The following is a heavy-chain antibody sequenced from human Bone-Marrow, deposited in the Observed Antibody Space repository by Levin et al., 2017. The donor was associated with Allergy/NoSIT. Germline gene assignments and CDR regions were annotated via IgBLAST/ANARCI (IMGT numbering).Heavy chain of an antibody. J-gene: IGHJ4*02. V-gene: IGHV3-7*01. Sequence: PGESLKISCAASGFTFSGFRMGWVRQAPGKGLEWVANINQDGSEKDYVDSVKGRFTISRDNARNSLYLQVNSLRVEDTAVYYCARKSMVYVIRAFDSWGQGTLVTVSS. D-gene: IGHD2-8*01. CDR2: INQDGSEK. CDR3: ARKSMVYVIRAFDS. CDR1: GFTFSGFR.